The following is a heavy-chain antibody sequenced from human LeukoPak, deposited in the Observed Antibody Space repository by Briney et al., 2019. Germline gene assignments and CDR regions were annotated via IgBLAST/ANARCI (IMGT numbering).Heavy chain of an antibody. J-gene: IGHJ4*02. CDR2: INPSGNT. CDR3: ARDARFGELLDY. CDR1: GGTFTGYY. V-gene: IGHV4-34*01. D-gene: IGHD3-10*01. Sequence: PSETLSLTCAVYGGTFTGYYWTWIRQPPGKGLEWIGEINPSGNTKYNPSLRSRVNISVDTSKNQFSLKVTSVTAADTAMYYCARDARFGELLDYWSQGTLVTVAS.